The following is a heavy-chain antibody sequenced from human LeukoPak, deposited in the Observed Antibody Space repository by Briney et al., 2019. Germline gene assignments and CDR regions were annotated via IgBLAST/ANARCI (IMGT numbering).Heavy chain of an antibody. CDR1: GGSISSYY. CDR2: IYYSGSA. J-gene: IGHJ5*02. V-gene: IGHV4-59*08. CDR3: ARHGPYLGRLGWFDP. D-gene: IGHD1-26*01. Sequence: SETLSLTCTVSGGSISSYYWSWIQQPPGKGLEWIGYIYYSGSANYNPSLKSRVTISVDMSKNQFSLILSSVTAADTAVYYCARHGPYLGRLGWFDPWGQGTLVTVSS.